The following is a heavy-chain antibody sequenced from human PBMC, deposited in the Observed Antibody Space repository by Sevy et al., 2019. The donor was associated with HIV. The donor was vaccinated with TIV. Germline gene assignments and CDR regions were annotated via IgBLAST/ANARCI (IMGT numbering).Heavy chain of an antibody. J-gene: IGHJ4*02. CDR1: GFSLNTYC. D-gene: IGHD6-13*01. V-gene: IGHV3-7*01. CDR2: IKQDGSVT. Sequence: GGSLRISCAASGFSLNTYCMSWVRQAPGKGLEWVANIKQDGSVTYYVDSVKGRFTISRDNARNFLYLQMNSLRAEDTARYYCVRAVAADGSFRGQGTLVTVSS. CDR3: VRAVAADGSF.